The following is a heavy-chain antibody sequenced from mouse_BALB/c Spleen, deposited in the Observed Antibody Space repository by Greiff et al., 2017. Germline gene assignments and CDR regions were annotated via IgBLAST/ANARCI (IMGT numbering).Heavy chain of an antibody. CDR3: ARGGAYDSSYAMDY. J-gene: IGHJ4*01. D-gene: IGHD2-4*01. Sequence: EVNVVESGGGLVKPGGSLKLSCAASGFTFSDYYMYWVRQTPEKRLGWVATISDGGSYTYYPDSVKGRFTISRDNAKNNLYLQMSSLKSEDTAMYYCARGGAYDSSYAMDYWGQGTSVTVSS. CDR1: GFTFSDYY. CDR2: ISDGGSYT. V-gene: IGHV5-4*02.